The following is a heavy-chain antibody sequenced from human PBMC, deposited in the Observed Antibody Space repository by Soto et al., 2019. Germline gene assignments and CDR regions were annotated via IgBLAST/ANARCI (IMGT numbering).Heavy chain of an antibody. D-gene: IGHD3-10*01. CDR3: VRDSHDYYGSGGDAFDI. V-gene: IGHV1-2*04. CDR2: INPNSGGT. Sequence: QVQLVQSGAEVKKPGASVKVSCKASGYTFTGYYMHWVRQAPGQGLEWMGWINPNSGGTNYAQKFQGWVTMTRDTSISTAYMELSRLRSDDTAVYYCVRDSHDYYGSGGDAFDIWGQGTMVTVSS. CDR1: GYTFTGYY. J-gene: IGHJ3*02.